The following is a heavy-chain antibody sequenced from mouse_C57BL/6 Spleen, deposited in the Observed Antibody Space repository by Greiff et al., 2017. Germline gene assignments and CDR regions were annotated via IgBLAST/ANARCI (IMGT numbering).Heavy chain of an antibody. CDR1: GFTFSDAW. J-gene: IGHJ3*01. Sequence: EVKLVESGGGLVQPGGSMKLSCAASGFTFSDAWMDWVRQSPEKGLEWVAEIRNKANNPATYYAESVKGRFTISRDDSKSSVYLQMNSLRAEDTGIYYGTRPGWFAYWGQGTLVTVSA. V-gene: IGHV6-6*01. CDR3: TRPGWFAY. CDR2: IRNKANNPAT.